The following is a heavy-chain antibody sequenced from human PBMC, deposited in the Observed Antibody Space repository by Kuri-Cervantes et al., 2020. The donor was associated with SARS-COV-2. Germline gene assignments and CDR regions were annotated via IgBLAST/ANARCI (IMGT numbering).Heavy chain of an antibody. Sequence: GESLKISCAASGFTFSSYGMHWVRQAPGKGLEWVAVISYDGSNKYYADSVKGRFTISRDNSKNTLYLQMNSLRAEDTAVYYCARATVGQAAYYYYYMDVWGKGTTVTVSS. J-gene: IGHJ6*03. CDR1: GFTFSSYG. CDR3: ARATVGQAAYYYYYMDV. D-gene: IGHD4-23*01. CDR2: ISYDGSNK. V-gene: IGHV3-30*03.